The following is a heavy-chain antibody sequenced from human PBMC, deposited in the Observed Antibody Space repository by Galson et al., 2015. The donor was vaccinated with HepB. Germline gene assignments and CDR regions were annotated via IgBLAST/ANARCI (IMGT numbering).Heavy chain of an antibody. J-gene: IGHJ4*02. Sequence: SLRLSCAASGFTFSSYAMSWVRQAPGKGLEWVSAISGSGGSTYYANSVKGRFTISRDNSKNTLYLQMNSLRAEDTAVYYCAKRRSCSSTSCYSFDYWGQGTLVTVSS. CDR2: ISGSGGST. D-gene: IGHD2-2*02. CDR3: AKRRSCSSTSCYSFDY. CDR1: GFTFSSYA. V-gene: IGHV3-23*01.